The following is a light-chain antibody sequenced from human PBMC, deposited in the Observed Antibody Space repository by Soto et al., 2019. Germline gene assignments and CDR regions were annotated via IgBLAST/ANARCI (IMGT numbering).Light chain of an antibody. Sequence: EIVMTQSPATLSVSPGEGATLSCRASQTISSNLAWYQQKPGQAPRLLISGASARVTGIPARFSGSGSGTDFTLSVSSLQYEDFAIYYCQQYHNWPLTFGGGTKVDIK. CDR3: QQYHNWPLT. CDR1: QTISSN. J-gene: IGKJ4*01. CDR2: GAS. V-gene: IGKV3-15*01.